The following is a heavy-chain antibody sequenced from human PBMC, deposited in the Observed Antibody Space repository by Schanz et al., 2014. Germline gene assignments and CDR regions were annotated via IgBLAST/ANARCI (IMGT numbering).Heavy chain of an antibody. V-gene: IGHV3-23*04. CDR1: GFGFSSYS. CDR2: ISGSGGNT. Sequence: EVQLVESGGGLIQPGGSLRLSCAASGFGFSSYSMNWVRQAPGRGLEWVSIISGSGGNTYYADAVRGRFTISRDNSKNTLYLQMNSLRPEDTAVYYCARGGFGEVSYFDYWGQGTLVTVSS. CDR3: ARGGFGEVSYFDY. J-gene: IGHJ4*02. D-gene: IGHD3-10*01.